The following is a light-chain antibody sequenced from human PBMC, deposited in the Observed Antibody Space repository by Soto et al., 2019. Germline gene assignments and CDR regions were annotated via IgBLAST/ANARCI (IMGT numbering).Light chain of an antibody. Sequence: EIVMTQSPATLSLSPGERATFSCRASQSVSRYVAWYQQKPGQGPRLLIYGASSRATGTPDRFSGSGSGTDFTLIISSLQSEDFAVFYCQQYNEWPRTFGQGTKVDIK. CDR2: GAS. CDR1: QSVSRY. V-gene: IGKV3D-15*01. CDR3: QQYNEWPRT. J-gene: IGKJ1*01.